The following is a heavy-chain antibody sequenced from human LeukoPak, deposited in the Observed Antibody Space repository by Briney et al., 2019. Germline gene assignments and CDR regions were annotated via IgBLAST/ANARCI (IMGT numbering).Heavy chain of an antibody. D-gene: IGHD2-2*01. CDR2: ISSSSSYI. CDR1: GFTFSSYN. CDR3: ARDQYCSSATCYWIRWFDP. Sequence: GGSLRLSCVASGFTFSSYNMNWVRQAPGKGLEWVSSISSSSSYIYYADSVKGRFTISRDNAKNSLHLQMNSLRAEDTAEYYCARDQYCSSATCYWIRWFDPWGQGTLVTVSS. V-gene: IGHV3-21*01. J-gene: IGHJ5*02.